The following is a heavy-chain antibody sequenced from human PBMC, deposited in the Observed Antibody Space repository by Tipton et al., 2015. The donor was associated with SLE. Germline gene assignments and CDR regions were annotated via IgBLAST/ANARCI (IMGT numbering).Heavy chain of an antibody. D-gene: IGHD3-22*01. CDR1: GGSIGSSGYY. CDR2: VYYSGTT. CDR3: AKDVLGYYHDRSGYYDY. J-gene: IGHJ4*02. V-gene: IGHV4-61*05. Sequence: TLSLTCTVSGGSIGSSGYYWGWIRQPPGKGLEWIGYVYYSGTTRYNPSLESRVTISIDASNNRFSLKLSSVTAADTAVYYCAKDVLGYYHDRSGYYDYWGQGSLVTVSS.